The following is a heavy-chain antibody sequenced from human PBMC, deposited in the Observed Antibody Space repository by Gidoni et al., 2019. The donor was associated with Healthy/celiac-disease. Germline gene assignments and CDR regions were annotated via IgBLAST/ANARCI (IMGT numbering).Heavy chain of an antibody. J-gene: IGHJ6*02. V-gene: IGHV3-21*01. Sequence: EVQLVESGGGLVKPGGSLRLSCAASGFIFSSYSMNWVRQAPGKGLEWVSSISSSSSYIYYADSVKGRFTISRDNAKNSLYLQMNSLRAEDTAVYYCAKGDRDYGMDVWGQGTTVTVSS. D-gene: IGHD2-15*01. CDR2: ISSSSSYI. CDR3: AKGDRDYGMDV. CDR1: GFIFSSYS.